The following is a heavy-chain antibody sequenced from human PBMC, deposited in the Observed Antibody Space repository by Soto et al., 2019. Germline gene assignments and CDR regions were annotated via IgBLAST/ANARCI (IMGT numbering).Heavy chain of an antibody. CDR1: WFSLSTSGVG. CDR3: AHHNTYYYGSRNNY. D-gene: IGHD3-10*01. Sequence: QITLKESGPRLVKPTQSLTLTCTLSWFSLSTSGVGVGWIRQPPGKALAWLALIYWDDDKRYSPYLKSRLTITKDTTKHQMVHTITNVDPVDTATYYCAHHNTYYYGSRNNYWVQGTLVTVSS. J-gene: IGHJ4*02. V-gene: IGHV2-5*02. CDR2: IYWDDDK.